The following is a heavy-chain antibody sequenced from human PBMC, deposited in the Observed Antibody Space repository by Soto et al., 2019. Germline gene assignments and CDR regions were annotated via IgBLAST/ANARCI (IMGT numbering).Heavy chain of an antibody. V-gene: IGHV3-23*01. CDR3: VKGKESGYRGAFDS. D-gene: IGHD5-18*01. Sequence: EEQLLESGGGLVQPGGSLRLSCAATGFNFGSYAMGWVRQAPGKGLEWVSGVSGSGSSPYYADSVKGRLTISKDKSKNTLYLDLNNLRSKDTAVYFCVKGKESGYRGAFDSWGQGTMVTVSS. J-gene: IGHJ4*02. CDR1: GFNFGSYA. CDR2: VSGSGSSP.